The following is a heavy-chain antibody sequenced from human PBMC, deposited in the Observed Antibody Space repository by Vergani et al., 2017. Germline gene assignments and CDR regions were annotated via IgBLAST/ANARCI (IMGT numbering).Heavy chain of an antibody. J-gene: IGHJ1*01. V-gene: IGHV3-30*03. D-gene: IGHD1-1*01. CDR3: ARKSCGTPGCQIGYFRE. CDR2: ISYDGTQK. CDR1: GFTSSYYG. Sequence: QVHLVESGGGVVQPGRSLRLSCVVSGFTSSYYGMHWVRQAPGKGLEWVAVISYDGTQKYYADSVKGRFTIARDNSKSTLYLQMNSLRTEDTAGYYCARKSCGTPGCQIGYFREWGQGTLVTVSS.